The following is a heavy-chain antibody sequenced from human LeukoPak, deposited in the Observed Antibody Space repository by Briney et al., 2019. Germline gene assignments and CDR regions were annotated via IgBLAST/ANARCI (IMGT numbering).Heavy chain of an antibody. V-gene: IGHV3-66*01. CDR3: AKRAAYDSSGYQNDY. D-gene: IGHD3-22*01. J-gene: IGHJ4*02. CDR2: IYSGGGT. Sequence: EPGGSLRLSCAASGFTVSSNYMSWVRQAPGKGLEWVAVIYSGGGTYYADSVKGRFTISRDNSKNTLYLQMNSLRAEDTAVYYCAKRAAYDSSGYQNDYWGQGTLVTVSS. CDR1: GFTVSSNY.